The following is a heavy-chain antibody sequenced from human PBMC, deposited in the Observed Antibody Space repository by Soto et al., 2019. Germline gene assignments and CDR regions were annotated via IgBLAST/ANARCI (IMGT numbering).Heavy chain of an antibody. CDR2: ISYDASNK. CDR1: GFTFTNYG. D-gene: IGHD2-15*01. Sequence: QVQLVESGGGVVQPGKSLRLSCAASGFTFTNYGMIWVRQAPGRGLEWLAIISYDASNKYYADSVKGRFTISRDNSKNTFYLQMNSLRAEDTAVYYCAKDRAAGGSPFDFWGLGAQVTVSS. J-gene: IGHJ4*02. V-gene: IGHV3-30*18. CDR3: AKDRAAGGSPFDF.